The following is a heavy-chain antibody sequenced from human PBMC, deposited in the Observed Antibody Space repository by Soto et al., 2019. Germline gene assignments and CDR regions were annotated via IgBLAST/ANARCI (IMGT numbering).Heavy chain of an antibody. CDR3: ARRHPKYCSGGSCYYGGMDV. D-gene: IGHD2-15*01. V-gene: IGHV4-59*01. CDR2: IYYSGST. Sequence: QVQLQESGPGLVKPSETLSLTCTVSGGSISSYYWSWIRQPPGKGLEWIGYIYYSGSTNYNPSLKSRVTISVDTSKNQFSLKLSSVTAADTAVYYCARRHPKYCSGGSCYYGGMDVWGQGTTVTVSS. J-gene: IGHJ6*02. CDR1: GGSISSYY.